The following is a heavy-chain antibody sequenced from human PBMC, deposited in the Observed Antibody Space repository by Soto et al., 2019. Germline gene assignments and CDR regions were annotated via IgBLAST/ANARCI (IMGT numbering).Heavy chain of an antibody. CDR3: ARDRSGSHTTFDY. CDR1: GGSISSGDYY. D-gene: IGHD1-26*01. Sequence: QVQLQESGPGLVKPSQTLSLTCTVSGGSISSGDYYWSWIRQPPGKGLEWIGYIYYSGSTYYNPSLKSRVTISVDRSKNQFSLKLSSVTAADTAVYYCARDRSGSHTTFDYWGQGTLVTVSS. CDR2: IYYSGST. J-gene: IGHJ4*02. V-gene: IGHV4-30-4*01.